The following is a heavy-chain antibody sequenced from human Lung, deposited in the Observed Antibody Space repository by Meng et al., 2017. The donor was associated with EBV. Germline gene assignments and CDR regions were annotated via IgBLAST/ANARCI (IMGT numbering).Heavy chain of an antibody. CDR3: AASSSSWYQNWFDP. J-gene: IGHJ5*02. V-gene: IGHV1-18*01. CDR1: GYTFTSYG. Sequence: QVQLVQSGAEVKKPXXPXKVXCKASGYTFTSYGISWVRQAPGQGLEWMGWISAYNGNTNYAQELQGRVTMTTDTSTSTAYMELRSLRSDDTAVYYCAASSSSWYQNWFDPWGQGTLVTVSS. D-gene: IGHD6-13*01. CDR2: ISAYNGNT.